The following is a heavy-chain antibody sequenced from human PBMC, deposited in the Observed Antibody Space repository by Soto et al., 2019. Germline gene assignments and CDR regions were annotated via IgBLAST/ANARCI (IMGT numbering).Heavy chain of an antibody. CDR2: ISWNSGSI. D-gene: IGHD6-19*01. CDR1: GFTFDDYA. Sequence: EVQLVESGGGLVQPGRSLRLSCAASGFTFDDYAMHWVRQAPGKGLEWVSGISWNSGSIGYADSVKGRFTISRDNAKNSLYLQMNSLRAEDTALYYCAKDVRKEVAGGAPFDYWGQGTLVTVSS. V-gene: IGHV3-9*01. J-gene: IGHJ4*02. CDR3: AKDVRKEVAGGAPFDY.